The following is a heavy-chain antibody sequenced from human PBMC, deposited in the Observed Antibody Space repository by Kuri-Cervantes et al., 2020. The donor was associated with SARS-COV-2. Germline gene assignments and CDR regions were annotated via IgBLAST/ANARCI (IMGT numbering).Heavy chain of an antibody. Sequence: SQTLSLTCAVYGGSFSGYYWSWIRQPPGKGLEWIGEINHSGSTNYNPSLKSRVTISVDTSKDQFSLKLSSVTAADTAVYYCARQGSSWYNAFDIWGQGTMVTVSS. J-gene: IGHJ3*02. CDR2: INHSGST. CDR1: GGSFSGYY. D-gene: IGHD6-13*01. CDR3: ARQGSSWYNAFDI. V-gene: IGHV4-34*01.